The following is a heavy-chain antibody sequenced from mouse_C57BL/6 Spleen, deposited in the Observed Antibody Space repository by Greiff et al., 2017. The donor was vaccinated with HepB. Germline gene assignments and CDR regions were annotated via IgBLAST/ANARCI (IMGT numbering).Heavy chain of an antibody. D-gene: IGHD1-1*01. CDR3: ARSPGYGSSYFDY. J-gene: IGHJ2*01. CDR2: IDPSDSET. Sequence: QVHVKQPGAELVRPGSSVKLSCKASGYTFTSYWMHWVKQRPIQGLEWIGNIDPSDSETHYNQKFKDKATLTVDKSSSTAYMQLSSLTSEDSAVYYCARSPGYGSSYFDYWGQGTTLTVSS. V-gene: IGHV1-52*01. CDR1: GYTFTSYW.